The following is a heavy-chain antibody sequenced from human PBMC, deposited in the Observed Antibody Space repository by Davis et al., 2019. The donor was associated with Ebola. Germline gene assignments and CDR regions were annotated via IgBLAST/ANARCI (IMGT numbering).Heavy chain of an antibody. V-gene: IGHV5-51*01. D-gene: IGHD1-7*01. CDR1: GYSFTAYW. CDR2: IYPGDSDT. CDR3: ARLRAGTTFRPDKWFDP. Sequence: GESLKISCKGSGYSFTAYWIGWVRQMPGRGLEWMGIIYPGDSDTRYSPSFQGQVTISADKSISTAYLQWSSLKASDTAIYYCARLRAGTTFRPDKWFDPWGQGTLVTVSS. J-gene: IGHJ5*02.